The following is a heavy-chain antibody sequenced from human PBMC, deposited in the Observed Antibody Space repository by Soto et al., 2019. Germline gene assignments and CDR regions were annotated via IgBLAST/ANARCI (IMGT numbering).Heavy chain of an antibody. Sequence: SLRLSCAASGFTFSSYWMSWVRQAPGKGLEWVANIKQDGSEKYYVDSVKGRFTISRDNAKNSLYLQMNSLRAEDTAVYYCARDLIGAGTSPSDYWGRGPLVTVPS. D-gene: IGHD6-19*01. J-gene: IGHJ4*02. V-gene: IGHV3-7*05. CDR3: ARDLIGAGTSPSDY. CDR2: IKQDGSEK. CDR1: GFTFSSYW.